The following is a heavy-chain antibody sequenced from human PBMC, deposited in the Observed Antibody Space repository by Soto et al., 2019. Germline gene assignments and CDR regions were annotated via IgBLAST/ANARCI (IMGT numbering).Heavy chain of an antibody. V-gene: IGHV1-3*01. CDR2: INAGNGNT. D-gene: IGHD3-22*01. Sequence: ASVKVSCKASGYTFTSYAMNWVRQAPGQRLEWMGWINAGNGNTKYSQKFQGRVTITRDTSASTAYMELSSLRSEDTAVYYCARGSGYYYWDDYWGQGTLVTVSS. J-gene: IGHJ4*02. CDR1: GYTFTSYA. CDR3: ARGSGYYYWDDY.